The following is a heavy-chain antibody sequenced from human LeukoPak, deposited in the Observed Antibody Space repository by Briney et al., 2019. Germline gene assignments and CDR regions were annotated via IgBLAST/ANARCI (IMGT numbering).Heavy chain of an antibody. CDR3: AANSADYNTLGSSYKV. CDR2: ISYSGTT. V-gene: IGHV4-39*02. Sequence: SETLSLTCTVSSASISSSPYYWGWIRQSPGKGLEWIGSISYSGTTYYNPSLKSRVTISVDTSKNHFSLKLSSVTAADTAVYYCAANSADYNTLGSSYKVWGQGTLVTVSS. D-gene: IGHD3-10*01. J-gene: IGHJ4*02. CDR1: SASISSSPYY.